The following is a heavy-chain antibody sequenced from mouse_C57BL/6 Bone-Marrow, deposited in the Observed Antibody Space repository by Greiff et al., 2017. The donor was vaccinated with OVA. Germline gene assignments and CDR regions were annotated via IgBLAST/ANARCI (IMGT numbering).Heavy chain of an antibody. V-gene: IGHV5-4*03. CDR1: GFTFSSYA. D-gene: IGHD2-3*01. Sequence: EVMLVESGGGLVKPGGSLKLSCAASGFTFSSYAMSWVRQTPEKRLEWVATISDGGSYTYYPDNVKGRFTISRDNAKNNLYLQRSHLKSEDTAMYYCARSRWLLRRGYYYAMDYWGQGTSVTVSS. CDR2: ISDGGSYT. J-gene: IGHJ4*01. CDR3: ARSRWLLRRGYYYAMDY.